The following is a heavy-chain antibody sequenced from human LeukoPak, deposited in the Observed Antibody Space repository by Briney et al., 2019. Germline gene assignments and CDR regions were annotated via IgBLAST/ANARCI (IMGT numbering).Heavy chain of an antibody. CDR2: LSGSGGST. Sequence: GGSLRLSCAASGFTFSSYAMSWVRQAPGKGLEWVSSLSGSGGSTYFADSVKGRFTISRDNSKNTLYLQMNSLRAEDTAVYYCARGAAAFDIWGQGTMVTVSS. D-gene: IGHD6-13*01. CDR1: GFTFSSYA. V-gene: IGHV3-23*01. J-gene: IGHJ3*02. CDR3: ARGAAAFDI.